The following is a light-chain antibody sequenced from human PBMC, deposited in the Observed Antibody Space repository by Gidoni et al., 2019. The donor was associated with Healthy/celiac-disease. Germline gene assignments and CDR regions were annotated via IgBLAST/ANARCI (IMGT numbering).Light chain of an antibody. CDR3: QQYNNWPPWT. V-gene: IGKV3-15*01. J-gene: IGKJ1*01. CDR2: GAS. CDR1: QSVYSY. Sequence: EIVMTQSPATLSVSPGERATLSCRASQSVYSYLAWYQQKPGQAPRLLIYGASTRATGIQARFSGSGSGTEFTLTISSLQSEDFGIYYCQQYNNWPPWTFXQXTKVEIK.